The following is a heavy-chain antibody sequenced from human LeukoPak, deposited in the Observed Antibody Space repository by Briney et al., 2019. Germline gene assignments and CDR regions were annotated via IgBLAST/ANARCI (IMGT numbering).Heavy chain of an antibody. D-gene: IGHD4-17*01. J-gene: IGHJ6*03. CDR3: ARGARAKTTVYYYYYLDV. CDR2: IYYSGST. CDR1: GGPISSYY. Sequence: PSETLSLICTVSGGPISSYYWSWIRQPPRKGLEWIGYIYYSGSTNYNPSLKSRVTISVDTSKNQFSLKLSSVTAADTAVYYCARGARAKTTVYYYYYLDVWGKGTTVTVSS. V-gene: IGHV4-59*12.